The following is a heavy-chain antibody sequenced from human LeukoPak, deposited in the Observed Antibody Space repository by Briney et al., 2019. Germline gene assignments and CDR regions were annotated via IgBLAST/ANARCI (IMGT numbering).Heavy chain of an antibody. CDR2: IYYSGST. V-gene: IGHV4-59*01. D-gene: IGHD4-17*01. J-gene: IGHJ4*02. CDR1: GGSISSYY. CDR3: ARDSGDYGYFDY. Sequence: KASETLSLTCTVSGGSISSYYRSWIRQPPGKGLEWIGYIYYSGSTNYNPSLKSRVTISVDTSKNQFSLKLSSVTAADTAVYYCARDSGDYGYFDYWGQGTLVTVSS.